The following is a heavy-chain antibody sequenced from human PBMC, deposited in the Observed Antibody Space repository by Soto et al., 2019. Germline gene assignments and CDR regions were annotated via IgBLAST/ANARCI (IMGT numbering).Heavy chain of an antibody. J-gene: IGHJ4*02. D-gene: IGHD2-8*01. V-gene: IGHV1-69*01. CDR1: VGTLIIYA. Sequence: GPSVTVSCTASVGTLIIYAISWVRQATGQGLEWMGGIIPIFGTANYAQKFQGRVTITADESTSTAYMELSSLRSEDTAVYYCAREAACTNGVCYRYYFDYWGQGTLVTVSS. CDR3: AREAACTNGVCYRYYFDY. CDR2: IIPIFGTA.